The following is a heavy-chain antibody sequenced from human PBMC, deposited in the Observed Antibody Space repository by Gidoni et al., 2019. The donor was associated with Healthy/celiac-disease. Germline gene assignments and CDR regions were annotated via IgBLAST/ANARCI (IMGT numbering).Heavy chain of an antibody. Sequence: QLQLQESGPGLVKPSETLSLTCTVSGGSISSSSYYWGWIRQPPGKGLEWIGSIYYSGSNYYNPSLKSRVTISVDTSKNQFSLKLSSVTAADTAVYYCARPIAAAGTFDPWGQGTLVTVSS. CDR3: ARPIAAAGTFDP. CDR2: IYYSGSN. CDR1: GGSISSSSYY. J-gene: IGHJ5*02. D-gene: IGHD6-13*01. V-gene: IGHV4-39*01.